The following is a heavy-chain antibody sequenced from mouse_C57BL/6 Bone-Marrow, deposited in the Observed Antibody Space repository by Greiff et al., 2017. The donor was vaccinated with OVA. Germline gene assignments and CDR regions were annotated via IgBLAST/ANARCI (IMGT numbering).Heavy chain of an antibody. CDR3: TRPYYYGSSYRFAY. V-gene: IGHV1-15*01. Sequence: LVESGAELVRPGASVTLSCKASGYTFTDYEMHWVKQTPVHGLEWIGAIDPETGGTAYNQKFKGKAILTADKSSSTAYMELRSLTSEDSAVYYCTRPYYYGSSYRFAYWGQGTLVTVSA. CDR1: GYTFTDYE. J-gene: IGHJ3*01. CDR2: IDPETGGT. D-gene: IGHD1-1*01.